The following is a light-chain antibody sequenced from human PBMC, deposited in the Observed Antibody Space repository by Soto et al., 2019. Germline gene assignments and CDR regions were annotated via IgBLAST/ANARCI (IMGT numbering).Light chain of an antibody. CDR3: QQSYNIAGYT. CDR2: AAS. Sequence: DIQMTQSPSSLSASVGDRVTITCRASQRISRSLNWYQQRPGEAPKLLIYAASSLKSGVPSRFTGSGFDTDFTLTINSLQPEDFATYYCQQSYNIAGYTFGQGTNLEIK. CDR1: QRISRS. J-gene: IGKJ2*01. V-gene: IGKV1-39*01.